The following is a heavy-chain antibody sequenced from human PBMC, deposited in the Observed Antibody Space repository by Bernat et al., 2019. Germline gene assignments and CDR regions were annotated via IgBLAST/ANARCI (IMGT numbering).Heavy chain of an antibody. CDR2: ISGSGGST. CDR1: GFTFSSYA. D-gene: IGHD6-13*01. J-gene: IGHJ6*02. CDR3: ANVTAAHTYYYDGMDV. Sequence: EVQLLESGGGLVQPGGSLRLSCAASGFTFSSYAMSWVRQAPGKGLEWVSAISGSGGSTYYADSVKGRFTISRDNSKNTLYLQMNSLRAEDTAVYYCANVTAAHTYYYDGMDVWGQGTTVTVSS. V-gene: IGHV3-23*01.